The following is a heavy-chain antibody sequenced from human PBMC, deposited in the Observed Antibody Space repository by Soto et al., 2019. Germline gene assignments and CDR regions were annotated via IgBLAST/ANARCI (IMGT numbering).Heavy chain of an antibody. J-gene: IGHJ6*02. D-gene: IGHD3-10*01. CDR3: ARFRGSYGLDV. CDR2: IIPILNIA. V-gene: IGHV1-69*02. CDR1: GGTFSSYT. Sequence: QVQLVQSGAEVKKPGSSVKVSCKASGGTFSSYTISWVRQAPGQGLEWMGRIIPILNIANYAQKFQGRVTITADKSTSTAYMELSSLRSEDTAVYYCARFRGSYGLDVWGQETTVTVSS.